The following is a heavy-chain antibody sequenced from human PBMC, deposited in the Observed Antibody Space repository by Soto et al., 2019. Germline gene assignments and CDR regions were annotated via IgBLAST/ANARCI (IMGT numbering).Heavy chain of an antibody. CDR1: GFTFSSYG. Sequence: QVQLVESGGGVVQPGRSLRLSCAASGFTFSSYGMHWVRQAPGKGLEWVAVISYDGSNKYYADSVKGRFTISRDNSKXXXXXXXXXXXXXXXXXXXXXXGPQXXSXGWYGLFDYWGQGTLVTVSS. V-gene: IGHV3-30*03. J-gene: IGHJ4*02. D-gene: IGHD6-19*01. CDR3: XXGPQXXSXGWYGLFDY. CDR2: ISYDGSNK.